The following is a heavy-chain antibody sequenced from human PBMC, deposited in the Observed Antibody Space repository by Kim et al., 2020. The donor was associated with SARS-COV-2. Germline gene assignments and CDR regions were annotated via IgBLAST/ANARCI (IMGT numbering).Heavy chain of an antibody. V-gene: IGHV3-7*03. J-gene: IGHJ6*02. CDR2: IKQDAYES. CDR1: EFTFSTSW. Sequence: GGSLRLSCAASEFTFSTSWMTWVRQAPGKGLEWVASIKQDAYESYYVDSVKGRFTISRDNAKNLLYLQMNSLRPEDPAVYYCAKGVSVAPHYYYHYGMDVWGQGTPVTVSS. D-gene: IGHD6-19*01. CDR3: AKGVSVAPHYYYHYGMDV.